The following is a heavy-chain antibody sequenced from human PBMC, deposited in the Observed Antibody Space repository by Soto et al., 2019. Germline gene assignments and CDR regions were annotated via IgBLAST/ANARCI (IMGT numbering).Heavy chain of an antibody. CDR3: AGRSGSSDY. CDR2: ISYDEIDK. V-gene: IGHV3-30*04. J-gene: IGHJ4*02. D-gene: IGHD3-10*01. CDR1: GFSFSNYT. Sequence: GGSLRLSCAASGFSFSNYTMHWVRQAPGKGLEWVALISYDEIDKYFADAVKGRFTISRDNSKNTLYLQMDSLRAEDTAVYYCAGRSGSSDYWGRGTLVTVSS.